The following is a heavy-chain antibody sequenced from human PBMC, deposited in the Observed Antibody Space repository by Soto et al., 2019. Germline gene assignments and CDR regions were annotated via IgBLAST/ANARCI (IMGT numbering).Heavy chain of an antibody. V-gene: IGHV1-69*01. CDR2: IIPIFGTA. J-gene: IGHJ3*01. CDR1: GGTFSSYA. D-gene: IGHD2-21*02. CDR3: ARASYIVVVTAGYWDAFDL. Sequence: QVQLVQSGAEVKKPGSSVKVSCKASGGTFSSYAISWVRQAPGQGLEWMGGIIPIFGTANYAQKFQGRVTITADESTSTAYMELSSLRSEDTAVYYCARASYIVVVTAGYWDAFDLWGQGTMVTVSS.